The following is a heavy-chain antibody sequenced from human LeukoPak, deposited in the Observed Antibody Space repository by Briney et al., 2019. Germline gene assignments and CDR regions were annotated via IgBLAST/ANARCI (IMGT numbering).Heavy chain of an antibody. CDR1: GYGFTSYW. Sequence: GESLRIFCWASGYGFTSYWISWVRQMPRESVEWMGRIDSSDACTNYSPSFQGRVTISADKSINTAFLQLSSLKASDNAMYYCARGVDTAMSSRYWGQGTLVTVSS. CDR3: ARGVDTAMSSRY. D-gene: IGHD5-18*01. V-gene: IGHV5-10-1*01. J-gene: IGHJ4*02. CDR2: IDSSDACT.